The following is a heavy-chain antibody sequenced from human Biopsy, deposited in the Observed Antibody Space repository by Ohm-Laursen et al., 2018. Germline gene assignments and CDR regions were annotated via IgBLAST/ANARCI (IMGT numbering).Heavy chain of an antibody. CDR1: GFTFSQYW. CDR3: ARGSGGGDSINGWYDALDL. J-gene: IGHJ3*01. D-gene: IGHD2-8*01. V-gene: IGHV3-7*01. CDR2: INKDGSVT. Sequence: GSLRLSCTASGFTFSQYWMTWVRQSPGKGLEWVANINKDGSVTNYLDSVKGRFAVFRDNAKNSAYLQMNSLRTEDTAIYYCARGSGGGDSINGWYDALDLWGRGTTVTVSS.